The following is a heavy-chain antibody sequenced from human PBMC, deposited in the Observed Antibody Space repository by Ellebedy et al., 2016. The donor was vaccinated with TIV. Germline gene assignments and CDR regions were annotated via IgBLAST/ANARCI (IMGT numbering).Heavy chain of an antibody. CDR1: GGSFSGYY. V-gene: IGHV4-59*12. D-gene: IGHD3-3*01. CDR3: ARAFWSGYYFDY. CDR2: IYYSGST. J-gene: IGHJ4*02. Sequence: SETLSLXXAVYGGSFSGYYWSWIRQPPGKGLEWIGYIYYSGSTNYNPSLKSRVTISVDTSKNQFSLKLSSVTAADTAVYYCARAFWSGYYFDYWGQGTLVTVSS.